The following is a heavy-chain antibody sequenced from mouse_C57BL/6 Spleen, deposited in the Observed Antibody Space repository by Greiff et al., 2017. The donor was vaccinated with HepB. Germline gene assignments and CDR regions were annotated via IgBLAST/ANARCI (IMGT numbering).Heavy chain of an antibody. CDR1: GFSLTSYG. CDR3: ARGSSGYPFAY. D-gene: IGHD3-2*02. V-gene: IGHV2-2*01. J-gene: IGHJ3*01. CDR2: IWSGGST. Sequence: QVQLQQSGPGLVQPSQSLSITCTVSGFSLTSYGVHWVRQSPGKGLEWLGVIWSGGSTDYNAAFISRLSISKDNSKSQVFFKMNSLQADDTAIYYCARGSSGYPFAYWGQGTLVTVSA.